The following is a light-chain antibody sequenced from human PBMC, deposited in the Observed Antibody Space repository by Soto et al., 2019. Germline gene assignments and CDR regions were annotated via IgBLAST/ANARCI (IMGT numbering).Light chain of an antibody. CDR2: TSD. J-gene: IGKJ2*01. V-gene: IGKV1-39*01. Sequence: IHMTQSPSSLSASVGDRVNITCRASQRITTYLDWYQQKPGEYPKLLISTSDSLQGGVPSRFTGSGSGTDFSLTITSLQLADFARYCCKHTYNAPYTYGHGTTVDIK. CDR1: QRITTY. CDR3: KHTYNAPYT.